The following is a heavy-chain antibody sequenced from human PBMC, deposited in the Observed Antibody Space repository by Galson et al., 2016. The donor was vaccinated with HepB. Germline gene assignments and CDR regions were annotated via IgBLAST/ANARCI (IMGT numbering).Heavy chain of an antibody. CDR3: AKDPYAVVSRPEYFQH. D-gene: IGHD2-2*01. CDR1: SFNLYS. V-gene: IGHV3-23*01. J-gene: IGHJ1*01. CDR2: ISRSGDRT. Sequence: SFNLYSMTWLRQAPGKGLEWVSAISRSGDRTKYADSVKGRFTVSRDNSKDTLFLQLNSLRAEDTAVYYCAKDPYAVVSRPEYFQHWGQGTLVTVSS.